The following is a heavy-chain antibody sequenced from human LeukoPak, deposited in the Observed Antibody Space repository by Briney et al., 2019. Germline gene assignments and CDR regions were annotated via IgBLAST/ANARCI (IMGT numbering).Heavy chain of an antibody. CDR3: TRRFDS. J-gene: IGHJ4*02. CDR1: GFTFSSYG. V-gene: IGHV3-30*03. CDR2: ISYDGSNK. Sequence: PGGSLRLSCAASGFTFSSYGMHWVRQAPGKGLEWVAVISYDGSNKYYADSVKGRFTISRDNSKNTLYLQMNSLRAEDTAVYYCTRRFDSWGQGVLVTVSS.